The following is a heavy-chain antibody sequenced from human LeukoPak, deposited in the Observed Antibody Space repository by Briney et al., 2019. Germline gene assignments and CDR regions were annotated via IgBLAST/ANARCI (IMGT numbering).Heavy chain of an antibody. V-gene: IGHV3-21*01. CDR3: AGTYDRTPPVLDY. CDR2: ISSSSSYI. D-gene: IGHD3-22*01. J-gene: IGHJ4*02. Sequence: PGGSLRLSCAASGFTFSSYSMNWVRQAPGKGLEWVSSISSSSSYIYYADSVKGRFTISRDNAKNSLYLQMNSLRAEDTAVYYCAGTYDRTPPVLDYWGQGTLVTVSS. CDR1: GFTFSSYS.